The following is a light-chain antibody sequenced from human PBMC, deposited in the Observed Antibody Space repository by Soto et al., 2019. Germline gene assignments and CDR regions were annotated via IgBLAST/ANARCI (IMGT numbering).Light chain of an antibody. J-gene: IGKJ1*01. CDR3: QQYNSYRGPWT. Sequence: DIRMTQSPSTLSAAVGDRVTITCRASQSISSWLAWYQQKPGKAPKLLIYKASSLESGVPSRFSGSGSGTEFTLTISSLQPDDFATYYCQQYNSYRGPWTFGQGTKVEIK. CDR1: QSISSW. CDR2: KAS. V-gene: IGKV1-5*03.